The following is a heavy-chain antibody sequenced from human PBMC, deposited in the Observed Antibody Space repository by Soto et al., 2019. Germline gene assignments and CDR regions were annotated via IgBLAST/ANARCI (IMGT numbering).Heavy chain of an antibody. Sequence: ASVKVSCKSSGYTFTSYYMHWVRQAPGQGLEWMGIINPSGGSTSYAQKFQGRVTMTRDTSTSTVYMELSSLRSEDTAVYYCASDPIRTNTAMETGVFDYWGQGTLVTVSA. D-gene: IGHD5-18*01. J-gene: IGHJ4*02. CDR3: ASDPIRTNTAMETGVFDY. CDR1: GYTFTSYY. V-gene: IGHV1-46*01. CDR2: INPSGGST.